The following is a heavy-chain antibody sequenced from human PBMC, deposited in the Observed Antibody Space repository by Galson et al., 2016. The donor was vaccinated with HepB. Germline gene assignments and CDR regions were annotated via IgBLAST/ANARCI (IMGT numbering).Heavy chain of an antibody. CDR2: ISPYNGNA. D-gene: IGHD5-24*01. CDR1: GYTFTSYG. CDR3: ARAEMGWYFDL. J-gene: IGHJ2*01. V-gene: IGHV1-18*04. Sequence: SVKVSCKASGYTFTSYGISWVRQAPGQGLEWMGWISPYNGNANYPQKFQGRVTMTTDTPTSTAYMEVRSLTSDDTAVYYCARAEMGWYFDLWGRGTLVTVSS.